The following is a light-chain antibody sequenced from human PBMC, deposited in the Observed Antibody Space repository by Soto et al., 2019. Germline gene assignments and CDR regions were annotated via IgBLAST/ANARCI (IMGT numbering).Light chain of an antibody. CDR3: QRYDSYSLFT. V-gene: IGKV1-5*01. Sequence: DIQMTQSPSSLSASVGDRVTITCRASQSISSYLNWYQQKPGKAPKLLIYDASSLESGVPSRFSGSGSGTELTLTISSLQPDDFANYYCQRYDSYSLFTFGPGTKVDIK. J-gene: IGKJ3*01. CDR1: QSISSY. CDR2: DAS.